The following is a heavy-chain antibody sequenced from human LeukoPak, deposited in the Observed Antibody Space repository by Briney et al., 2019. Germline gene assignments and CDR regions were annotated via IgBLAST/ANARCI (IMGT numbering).Heavy chain of an antibody. V-gene: IGHV3-30*18. J-gene: IGHJ4*02. Sequence: GGSLRLSCAASGFTFSSYGMHWVRQAPGKGLEWVAVISYDGSNKYYADSVKGRFTISRDNSKNTLYLQMNSLRAEDTAVYYCAKVGVSGSHNYWGQGTLVTVSS. CDR2: ISYDGSNK. D-gene: IGHD1-26*01. CDR1: GFTFSSYG. CDR3: AKVGVSGSHNY.